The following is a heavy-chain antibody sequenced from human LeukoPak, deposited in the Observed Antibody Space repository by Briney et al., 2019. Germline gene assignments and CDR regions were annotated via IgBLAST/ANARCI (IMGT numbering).Heavy chain of an antibody. CDR1: GFTFSDYY. J-gene: IGHJ4*02. Sequence: GGSLRLSCAASGFTFSDYYMSWIRQAPGKGLDWVSYISSSGSTIYYADSVKGRFTISRDNAKNSLYLQMNSLRAEDTAVYYCARVGPTSCGGSCPFDYWGQGTLVTVSS. D-gene: IGHD2-21*01. CDR3: ARVGPTSCGGSCPFDY. CDR2: ISSSGSTI. V-gene: IGHV3-11*04.